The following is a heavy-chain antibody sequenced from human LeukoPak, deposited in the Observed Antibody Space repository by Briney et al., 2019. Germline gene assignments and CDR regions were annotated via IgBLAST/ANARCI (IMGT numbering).Heavy chain of an antibody. CDR3: GGNSYPTPGFGELLEINYYSGMDV. CDR2: VNQDGSEK. J-gene: IGHJ6*02. CDR1: GFTFTTFW. D-gene: IGHD3-10*01. Sequence: GGSLRLSCAASGFTFTTFWMDWVRQPPGKGLEWVAYVNQDGSEKRYVDSVRGRFTISRDNAKNSLYLQMNSLRAEDTAVYYCGGNSYPTPGFGELLEINYYSGMDVGGQGPTVTVSS. V-gene: IGHV3-7*01.